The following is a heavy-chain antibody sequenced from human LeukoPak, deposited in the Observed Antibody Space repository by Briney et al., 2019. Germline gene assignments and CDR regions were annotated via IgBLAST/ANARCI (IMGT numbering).Heavy chain of an antibody. CDR2: ISAYNGNT. J-gene: IGHJ6*03. Sequence: ASVKVSCKASGYTFTSYDINWVRQAPGQGLEWMGWISAYNGNTNYAQKLQGRVTMTTDTSTSTAYMELRSLRSDDTAVYYCARAGRTDPDHYYMDVWGKGTTVTISS. V-gene: IGHV1-18*01. CDR1: GYTFTSYD. CDR3: ARAGRTDPDHYYMDV. D-gene: IGHD1-14*01.